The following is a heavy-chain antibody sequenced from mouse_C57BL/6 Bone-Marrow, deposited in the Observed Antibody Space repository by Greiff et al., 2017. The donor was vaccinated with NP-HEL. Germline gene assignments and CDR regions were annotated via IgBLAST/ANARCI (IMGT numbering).Heavy chain of an antibody. D-gene: IGHD2-4*01. CDR1: GFTFTDYY. CDR2: IRNKANGYTI. V-gene: IGHV7-3*01. CDR3: ARSIYYDYADDPFYGMDY. Sequence: EVQGVESGGGLVQPGGSLSLSCAASGFTFTDYYMSWVRQPPGKALEWVGFIRNKANGYTIEYSASVKGRFTISGDYSPSILYLQMNALRAEDSATYYCARSIYYDYADDPFYGMDYWGQGTSVTVSS. J-gene: IGHJ4*01.